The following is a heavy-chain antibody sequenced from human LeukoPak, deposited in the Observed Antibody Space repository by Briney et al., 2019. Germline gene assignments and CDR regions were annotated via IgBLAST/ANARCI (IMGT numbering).Heavy chain of an antibody. J-gene: IGHJ4*02. CDR2: IDPSDSYT. D-gene: IGHD5-24*01. CDR3: ARRVDGYNYAAFDY. CDR1: GYSFTSYW. Sequence: GESLKLSCKCSGYSFTSYWITWVRQMPGKGLEWKGRIDPSDSYTNYSASFQGQVTISADKSISTAYLQWSSLKASDTAMYFCARRVDGYNYAAFDYWGQGTLVTVSS. V-gene: IGHV5-10-1*04.